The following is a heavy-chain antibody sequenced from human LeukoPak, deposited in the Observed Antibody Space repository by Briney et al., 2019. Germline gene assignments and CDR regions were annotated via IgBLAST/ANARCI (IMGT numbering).Heavy chain of an antibody. CDR3: ARGYCSGGSCYEGY. D-gene: IGHD2-15*01. CDR1: GYTFTGYY. Sequence: ASVKVSCKASGYTFTGYYMHWVRQAPGQGLEWMGWINPNSGGTNYAQKFRGRVTMTRDTSISTAYMELSRLRSDDTAVYYCARGYCSGGSCYEGYWGQGTLVTVSS. CDR2: INPNSGGT. V-gene: IGHV1-2*02. J-gene: IGHJ4*02.